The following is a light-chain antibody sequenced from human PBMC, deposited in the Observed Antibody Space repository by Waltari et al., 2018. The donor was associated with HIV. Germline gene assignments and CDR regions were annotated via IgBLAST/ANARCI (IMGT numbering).Light chain of an antibody. CDR2: EVT. Sequence: QSALTQPASVSGSPGQSITMSCTGTSSDVGRYDLVSWYQQVPGKAPKLIIFEVTQRPSGISTRFSGSKSGSTASLTISGLQAEDEADYFCCSYAGPHPLVFGGGTKLTVL. J-gene: IGLJ2*01. CDR1: SSDVGRYDL. V-gene: IGLV2-23*02. CDR3: CSYAGPHPLV.